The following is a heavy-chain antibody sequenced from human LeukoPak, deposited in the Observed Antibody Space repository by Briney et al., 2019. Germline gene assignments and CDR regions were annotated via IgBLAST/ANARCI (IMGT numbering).Heavy chain of an antibody. D-gene: IGHD6-6*01. CDR3: ARNIAARSGPFDY. CDR1: GGSISSSSYY. J-gene: IGHJ4*02. V-gene: IGHV4-39*02. CDR2: IYTSGST. Sequence: PSETLSLTCTVSGGSISSSSYYWGWIRQPPGKGLEWIGRIYTSGSTNYNPSLKSRVTISLDTSKNHFSLKLSSVTAADTAMYYCARNIAARSGPFDYWGQGTLVTVSS.